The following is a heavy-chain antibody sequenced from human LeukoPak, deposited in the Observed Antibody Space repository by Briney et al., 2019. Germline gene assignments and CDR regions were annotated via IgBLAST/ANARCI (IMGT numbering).Heavy chain of an antibody. Sequence: ASVKVSCKASGYTFRNYGITWVRQAPGQGLEWMGWISAYNGDTHYAQNLQGRVTMTTDTSTSTAYMELRSLRSDDTAVYYCARGGDGDILTGLVFDYWGQGTLVTVSS. CDR3: ARGGDGDILTGLVFDY. J-gene: IGHJ4*02. V-gene: IGHV1-18*01. D-gene: IGHD3-9*01. CDR1: GYTFRNYG. CDR2: ISAYNGDT.